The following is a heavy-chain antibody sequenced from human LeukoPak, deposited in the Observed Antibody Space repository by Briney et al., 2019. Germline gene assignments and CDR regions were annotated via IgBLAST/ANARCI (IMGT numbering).Heavy chain of an antibody. CDR1: GYTLTELS. V-gene: IGHV1-46*01. CDR2: IYPRDGST. J-gene: IGHJ4*02. Sequence: GASVKVSCKVSGYTLTELSMHWVRQAPGQGLEWMGMIYPRDGSTSYAQRFQDRVTVTRDTSTSTVHMELSGLRAEDTALYYCARDQEGFDYWGQGTLVTVSS. CDR3: ARDQEGFDY.